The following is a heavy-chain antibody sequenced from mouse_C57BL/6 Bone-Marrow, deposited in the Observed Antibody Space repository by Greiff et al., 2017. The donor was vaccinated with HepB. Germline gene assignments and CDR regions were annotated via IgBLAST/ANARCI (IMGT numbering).Heavy chain of an antibody. V-gene: IGHV1-80*01. CDR3: ARAATVVDYYAMDY. J-gene: IGHJ4*01. D-gene: IGHD1-1*01. CDR2: IYPGDGDT. CDR1: GYAFSSYW. Sequence: QVQLKESGAELVKPGASVKISCKASGYAFSSYWMNWVKQRPGKGLEWIGQIYPGDGDTNYNGKFKGKATLTADKSSSTAYMQLSSLTSEDSAVYFCARAATVVDYYAMDYWGQGTSVTVSS.